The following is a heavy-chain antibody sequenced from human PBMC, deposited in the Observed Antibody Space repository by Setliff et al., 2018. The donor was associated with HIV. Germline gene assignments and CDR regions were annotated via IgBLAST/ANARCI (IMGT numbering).Heavy chain of an antibody. D-gene: IGHD5-12*01. Sequence: PGGSLRLSCAASGFTFSSYSMSWVRQAPGKGLEWVSGINGNGDSIHHADSVKGRFTISRDNSKNTLYLQMNSLRAEDTAVYYCAKDPRAAVATICDYWGQGTLVTVSS. V-gene: IGHV3-23*01. CDR2: INGNGDSI. CDR3: AKDPRAAVATICDY. J-gene: IGHJ4*02. CDR1: GFTFSSYS.